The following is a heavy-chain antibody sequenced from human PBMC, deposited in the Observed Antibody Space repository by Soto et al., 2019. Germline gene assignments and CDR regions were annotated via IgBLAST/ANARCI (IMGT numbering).Heavy chain of an antibody. D-gene: IGHD4-4*01. V-gene: IGHV1-46*01. CDR2: INPSGGST. CDR1: GYTFSTYY. Sequence: QVQLVQSGAEVKKPGASVKVSCKASGYTFSTYYMHWVRQAPGQGDEWMGIINPSGGSTTYAQKFQGRVTMTRDTSTTTVYRELSSLKSEDTAVYYCARYDYNGYYFDYWGQGTLVTVSS. CDR3: ARYDYNGYYFDY. J-gene: IGHJ4*02.